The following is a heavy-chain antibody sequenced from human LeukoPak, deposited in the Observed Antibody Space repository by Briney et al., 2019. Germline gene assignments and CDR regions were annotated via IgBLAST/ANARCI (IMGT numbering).Heavy chain of an antibody. CDR1: GFTFSNAW. CDR3: TTDPGPAAISPIAPYYYYYGMDV. D-gene: IGHD2-2*02. CDR2: IKSKTDGGTT. V-gene: IGHV3-15*01. Sequence: GGSLRLSCAASGFTFSNAWMSWVRQAPGKGLEWVGRIKSKTDGGTTDYAAPVKGRFTISRDDSKNTLYLQMNSLKTEDTAVYYCTTDPGPAAISPIAPYYYYYGMDVWGQGTTVTVSS. J-gene: IGHJ6*02.